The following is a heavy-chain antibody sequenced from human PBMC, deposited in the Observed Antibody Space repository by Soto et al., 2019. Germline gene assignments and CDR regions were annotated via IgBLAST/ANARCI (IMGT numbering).Heavy chain of an antibody. CDR1: GGSISSYY. D-gene: IGHD1-26*01. CDR2: IYYSGST. V-gene: IGHV4-59*01. J-gene: IGHJ6*02. Sequence: SETLSLTCTVSGGSISSYYWSWIRQPPGKGLEWIGYIYYSGSTNYNPSLKSRVTISVDTSKNQFSLKLSSVTAADTAVYYCARANSGSYYDAWDYYYGMDVWGQGTTVTVSS. CDR3: ARANSGSYYDAWDYYYGMDV.